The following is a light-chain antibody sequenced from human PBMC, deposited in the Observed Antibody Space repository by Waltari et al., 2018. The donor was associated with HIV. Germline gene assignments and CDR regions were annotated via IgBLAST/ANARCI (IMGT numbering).Light chain of an antibody. CDR2: SND. V-gene: IGLV1-44*01. CDR1: ISTIGINT. J-gene: IGLJ1*01. CDR3: AAWDDSMNGYV. Sequence: QSVLPQPPSASGTPGPRVAISCSGRISTIGINTATWYQPHPGTAPKLLIYSNDQRPSGVPDRFSGSKSGTSASLAISGLQSEDEADYYCAAWDDSMNGYVFGTGTKVTVL.